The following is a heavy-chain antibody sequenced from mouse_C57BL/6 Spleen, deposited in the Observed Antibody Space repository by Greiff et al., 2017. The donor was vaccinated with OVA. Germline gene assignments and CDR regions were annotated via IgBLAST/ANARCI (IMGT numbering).Heavy chain of an antibody. D-gene: IGHD1-1*01. Sequence: DVQLVESGEGLVKPGGSLKLSCAASGFTFSSYAMSWVRQTPEKRLEWVAYISSGGDYIYYADTVKGRFTISRDNARNTLYLQMSSLKSEDTAMYYCTRGYYGSSLYAMDYWGQGTSVTVSS. CDR3: TRGYYGSSLYAMDY. J-gene: IGHJ4*01. CDR1: GFTFSSYA. CDR2: ISSGGDYI. V-gene: IGHV5-9-1*02.